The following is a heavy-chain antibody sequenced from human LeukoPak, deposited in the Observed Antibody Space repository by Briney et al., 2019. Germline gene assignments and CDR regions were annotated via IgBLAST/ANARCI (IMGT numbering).Heavy chain of an antibody. J-gene: IGHJ3*02. D-gene: IGHD2-15*01. CDR3: ARAGDLIVVAMGAFDI. CDR2: INHSGST. CDR1: GGSFSGYY. Sequence: SETLSLTCAVYGGSFSGYYWSWIRQPPGKGLEWIGEINHSGSTNYNPSLKSRVTISVDTSKNQFSLKLNSVTAADTAVYYCARAGDLIVVAMGAFDIWGQGTMVTVSS. V-gene: IGHV4-34*01.